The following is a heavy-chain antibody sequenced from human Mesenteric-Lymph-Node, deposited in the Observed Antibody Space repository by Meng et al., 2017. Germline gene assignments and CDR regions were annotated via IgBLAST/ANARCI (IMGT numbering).Heavy chain of an antibody. V-gene: IGHV3-21*06. Sequence: GGSLRLSCTASGFDISTYTLNWVRQAPGKGLEWVSTIGSTGIVYYADSLQGRFTVSRDNGKNSLYLQMTSLRAEDTAVYYCARDVWNNGRRIDHWGRGTLVTVSS. J-gene: IGHJ4*02. D-gene: IGHD1/OR15-1a*01. CDR3: ARDVWNNGRRIDH. CDR1: GFDISTYT. CDR2: IGSTGIV.